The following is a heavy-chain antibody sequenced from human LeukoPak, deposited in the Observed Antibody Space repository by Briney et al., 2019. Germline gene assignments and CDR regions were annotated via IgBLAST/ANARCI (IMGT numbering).Heavy chain of an antibody. D-gene: IGHD2-15*01. J-gene: IGHJ4*02. CDR3: AREKCSGGSCYPGY. CDR1: GFTFSSYS. Sequence: GGSLRLSCAASGFTFSSYSMNWVRQAPGKGLEWVSSISSSSSYIYYADSVKGRFTISRDNAKNSLYLQMNSLRAEDTAVYYCAREKCSGGSCYPGYWGQGTLVTVSS. CDR2: ISSSSSYI. V-gene: IGHV3-21*01.